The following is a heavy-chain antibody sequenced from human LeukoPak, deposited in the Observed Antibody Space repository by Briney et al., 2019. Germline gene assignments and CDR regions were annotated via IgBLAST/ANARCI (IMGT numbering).Heavy chain of an antibody. J-gene: IGHJ5*02. CDR1: GGTFSSYA. CDR3: ARSTPARYQLLYNWFDP. V-gene: IGHV1-69*05. CDR2: IIPIFGTA. Sequence: GASVKVSCKASGGTFSSYAISWVRQAPGQGLEWMGGIIPIFGTANYEQKFQGRVTITTDESTSTAYMELSSLRAEDTAVYYCARSTPARYQLLYNWFDPWGQGTLVTVSS. D-gene: IGHD2-2*01.